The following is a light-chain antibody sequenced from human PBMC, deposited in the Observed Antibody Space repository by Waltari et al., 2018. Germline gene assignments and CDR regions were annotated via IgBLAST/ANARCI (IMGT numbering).Light chain of an antibody. Sequence: EIVLVQSPGTLSLSPGDRATLSCRASQSVSSSNLAWYQQRPGQAPRLLIYDASLRATGVPDRFSGSGSGTDFTLSISRLEPEDFAVYYCQQYHDSPRTFGQGP. CDR3: QQYHDSPRT. J-gene: IGKJ1*01. CDR2: DAS. CDR1: QSVSSSN. V-gene: IGKV3-20*01.